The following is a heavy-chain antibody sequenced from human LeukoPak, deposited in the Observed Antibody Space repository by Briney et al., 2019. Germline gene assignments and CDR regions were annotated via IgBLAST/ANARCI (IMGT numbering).Heavy chain of an antibody. CDR1: GGSISSYY. Sequence: SETLSLTCTVSGGSISSYYWSWIRQPPGKGLEWIGYIYYSGNTNYNTSLQSRVTISVDTSKNQFSLKLSSVTAADTAVYYCARALYGDYYFDYWGQGTLVTVSS. D-gene: IGHD4-17*01. CDR3: ARALYGDYYFDY. V-gene: IGHV4-59*01. J-gene: IGHJ4*02. CDR2: IYYSGNT.